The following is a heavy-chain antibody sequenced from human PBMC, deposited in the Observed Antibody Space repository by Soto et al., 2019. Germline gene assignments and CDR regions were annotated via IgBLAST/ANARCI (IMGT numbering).Heavy chain of an antibody. CDR1: GGTFSSYA. CDR2: IIPIFGTA. J-gene: IGHJ4*02. D-gene: IGHD1-26*01. CDR3: AREVPPYSGSYRPLGL. V-gene: IGHV1-69*06. Sequence: SVKVSCKASGGTFSSYAISWVRQAPGQGLEWMGGIIPIFGTANYAQKFQGRVTITADKSTSTAYMELSSLRSEDTAVYYCAREVPPYSGSYRPLGLWGQGTLVTVSS.